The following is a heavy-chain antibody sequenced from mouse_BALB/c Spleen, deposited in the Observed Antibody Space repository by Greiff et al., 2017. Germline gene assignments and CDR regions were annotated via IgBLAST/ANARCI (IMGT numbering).Heavy chain of an antibody. D-gene: IGHD2-1*01. CDR2: INPYNDGT. V-gene: IGHV1-14*01. CDR1: GYTFTSYV. Sequence: EVQLVESGPELVKPGASVKMSCKASGYTFTSYVMHWVKQKPGQGLEWIGYINPYNDGTKYNEKFKGKATLTSDKSSSTAYMELSSLTSEDSAVYYCARGGAIYYGNYCDYWGQGTTLTVSS. J-gene: IGHJ2*01. CDR3: ARGGAIYYGNYCDY.